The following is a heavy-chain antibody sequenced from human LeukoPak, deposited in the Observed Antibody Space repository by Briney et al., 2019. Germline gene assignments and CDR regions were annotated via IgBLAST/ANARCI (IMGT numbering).Heavy chain of an antibody. J-gene: IGHJ4*02. CDR1: GGSISSSSYY. V-gene: IGHV4-39*01. CDR3: ASEYYSGGSCYGTRPEYYFDY. CDR2: IYYSGST. Sequence: SETLSLTCTVSGGSISSSSYYWGWIRQPPGKGLEWIGSIYYSGSTYYNPSLKSRVTISVDTSKNQFSLKLSSVTAADTAVYYCASEYYSGGSCYGTRPEYYFDYWGQGTLVTVSS. D-gene: IGHD2-15*01.